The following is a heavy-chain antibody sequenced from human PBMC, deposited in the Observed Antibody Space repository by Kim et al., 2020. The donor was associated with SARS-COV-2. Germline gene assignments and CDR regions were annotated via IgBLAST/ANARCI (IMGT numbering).Heavy chain of an antibody. CDR1: GSTFSTYT. CDR2: INGDTGNT. V-gene: IGHV1-3*01. Sequence: ASVKVSCKASGSTFSTYTLHWVRQAPGQRLEWMGWINGDTGNTKYSQKFQGRVTITADTSASTASMELSSLRSEDTAVYYCAAGSGSALDYWGQGTLVTVSS. D-gene: IGHD1-26*01. J-gene: IGHJ4*02. CDR3: AAGSGSALDY.